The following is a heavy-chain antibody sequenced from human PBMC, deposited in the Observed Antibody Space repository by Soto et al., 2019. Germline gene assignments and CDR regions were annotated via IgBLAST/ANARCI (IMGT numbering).Heavy chain of an antibody. Sequence: SETLSLTCTVSGGSISRYYWSWIRQPPGKGLEWIGYIYYSGSTNYNPSLKSRVTISVDTSKNQFSLKLSSVTAADTAVYYCARQHPTGGTTFDYWGQGTLVTVSS. V-gene: IGHV4-59*08. CDR1: GGSISRYY. CDR3: ARQHPTGGTTFDY. D-gene: IGHD1-7*01. J-gene: IGHJ4*02. CDR2: IYYSGST.